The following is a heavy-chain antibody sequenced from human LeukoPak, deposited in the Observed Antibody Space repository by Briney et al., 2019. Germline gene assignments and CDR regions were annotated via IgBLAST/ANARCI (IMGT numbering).Heavy chain of an antibody. V-gene: IGHV3-21*01. Sequence: AGSQRLSCAASGFTFSSYSMNWVRQAPGKGLEWVSSISSSSSYIYYADSVKGRFTISRDNAKNSLYLQMNSLRAEDTAVYYCARSLYYYDSSGYYSPGAFDIWGQGTIVAVSS. CDR3: ARSLYYYDSSGYYSPGAFDI. D-gene: IGHD3-22*01. CDR2: ISSSSSYI. J-gene: IGHJ3*02. CDR1: GFTFSSYS.